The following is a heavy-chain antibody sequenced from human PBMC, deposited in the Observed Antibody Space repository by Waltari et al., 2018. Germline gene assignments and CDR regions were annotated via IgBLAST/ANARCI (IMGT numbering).Heavy chain of an antibody. CDR3: ARALPHYYGSGRGRWFDP. J-gene: IGHJ5*02. CDR2: ISPIFGTA. Sequence: QVQLVQSGAEVKKPGSSVKVSCKASGGTFSSYAISWVRQAPGQGLEWMGGISPIFGTANYARKFQGRVTITADESTSTAYMELSSLRSEDTAVYYCARALPHYYGSGRGRWFDPWGQGTLVTVSS. V-gene: IGHV1-69*01. D-gene: IGHD3-10*01. CDR1: GGTFSSYA.